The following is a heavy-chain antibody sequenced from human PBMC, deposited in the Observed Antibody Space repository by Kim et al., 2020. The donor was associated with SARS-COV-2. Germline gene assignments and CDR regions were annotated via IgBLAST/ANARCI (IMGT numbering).Heavy chain of an antibody. CDR2: IKSKSDGETT. J-gene: IGHJ5*02. V-gene: IGHV3-15*01. D-gene: IGHD1-26*01. CDR3: GFPSGSFYEAS. CDR1: GLTFRDAW. Sequence: GGSLRLSCAVSGLTFRDAWLFWVRQIPGKGLEWVARIKSKSDGETTDYSHTVQGRFTISRDDTRNTLYLQMNSLTVEDTAVYICGFPSGSFYEASWGQGTAVTVSS.